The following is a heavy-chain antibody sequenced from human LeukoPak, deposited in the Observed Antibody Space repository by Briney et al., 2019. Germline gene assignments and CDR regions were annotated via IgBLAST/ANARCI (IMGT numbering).Heavy chain of an antibody. D-gene: IGHD3-3*01. CDR3: ARANYDFWSGYYNYYYYYMDV. CDR2: IIPIFGTA. Sequence: SVKVSCKASGGTFSSYAISWVRQAPGQGLERMGGIIPIFGTANYAQKFQGRVTITADKSTSTAYMELSSLRSEDTAVYYCARANYDFWSGYYNYYYYYMDVWGKGTTVTVSS. V-gene: IGHV1-69*06. J-gene: IGHJ6*03. CDR1: GGTFSSYA.